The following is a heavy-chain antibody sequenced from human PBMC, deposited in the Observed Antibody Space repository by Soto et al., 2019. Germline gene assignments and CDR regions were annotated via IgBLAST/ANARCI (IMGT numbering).Heavy chain of an antibody. CDR3: AREAHRHYDSSGYHPYYFDY. Sequence: GASVKVSCKASGYTFTSYDINWVRQATGQGLEWMGWMNPNSGNTGYAQKFQGRVTMTRNTSISTAYMELSSLRSEDTAVYYCAREAHRHYDSSGYHPYYFDYWGQGTLVTVSS. CDR2: MNPNSGNT. V-gene: IGHV1-8*01. CDR1: GYTFTSYD. J-gene: IGHJ4*02. D-gene: IGHD3-22*01.